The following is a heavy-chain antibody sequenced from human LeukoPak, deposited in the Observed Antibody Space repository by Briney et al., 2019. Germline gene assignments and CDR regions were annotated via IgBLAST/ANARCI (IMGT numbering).Heavy chain of an antibody. J-gene: IGHJ4*02. CDR1: GFTFSSYA. Sequence: GGSLRLSCAASGFTFSSYAMNWVRQAPGKGLEWVSYISTSGSSIYYADSVKGRFTMSRDNAKNSLFLEMNSLGAEDTAVYCCARDRSGWYYFDYWSQGVLVTVSS. CDR3: ARDRSGWYYFDY. D-gene: IGHD6-19*01. V-gene: IGHV3-48*03. CDR2: ISTSGSSI.